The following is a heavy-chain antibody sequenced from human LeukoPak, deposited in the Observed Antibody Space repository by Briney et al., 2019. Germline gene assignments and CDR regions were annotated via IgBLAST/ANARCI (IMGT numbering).Heavy chain of an antibody. Sequence: GGSLRLSCAGSRFTFDDYAMHWVRQAPGKGLEWVSGISWNSGTIGYADSVKGRFTISRDNAKNSLYLQMNSLRAEDTAVYYCARAGGGYCGGDCYSYFDYWGQGTLVTVSS. CDR1: RFTFDDYA. D-gene: IGHD2-21*02. CDR3: ARAGGGYCGGDCYSYFDY. J-gene: IGHJ4*02. V-gene: IGHV3-9*01. CDR2: ISWNSGTI.